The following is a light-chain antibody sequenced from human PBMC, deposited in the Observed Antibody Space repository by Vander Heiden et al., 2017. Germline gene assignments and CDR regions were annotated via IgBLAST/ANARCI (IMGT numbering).Light chain of an antibody. J-gene: IGKJ2*01. Sequence: DIQLTQSPSFLSASVGDRVTITCRASQGISSYLAWYQQKPGKAPKLRIYAASTLQSGVPSRFSGSGSGTEFTLTISILQPEDFATYYCQQLNSYPYTFGQGTKLEIK. CDR2: AAS. CDR1: QGISSY. V-gene: IGKV1-9*01. CDR3: QQLNSYPYT.